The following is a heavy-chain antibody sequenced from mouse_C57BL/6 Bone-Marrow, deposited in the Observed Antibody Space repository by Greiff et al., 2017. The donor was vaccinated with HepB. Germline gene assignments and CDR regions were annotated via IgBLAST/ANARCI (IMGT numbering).Heavy chain of an antibody. D-gene: IGHD2-2*01. CDR2: IDPEDGET. CDR1: GFNIKDYY. J-gene: IGHJ3*01. V-gene: IGHV14-2*01. Sequence: EVQLQQSGAELVKPGASVKLSCTASGFNIKDYYMHWVKQRPEQGLEWIGRIDPEDGETKYAPKFQGKATLTADTSSNTAYLKLSRQTSEDTAVYYCAPMVTTGAWFAYWGQGTLVTVSA. CDR3: APMVTTGAWFAY.